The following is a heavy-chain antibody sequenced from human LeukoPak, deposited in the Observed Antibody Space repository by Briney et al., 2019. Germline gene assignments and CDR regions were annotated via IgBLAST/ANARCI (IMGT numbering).Heavy chain of an antibody. V-gene: IGHV1-2*02. Sequence: ASVKVSCKASGYTFTSYAISWVRQAPGQGLEWMGWINPNSGGTNYAQKFQGRVTMTRDTSISTAYMELSRLRSDDTAVYYCARVGNVGNYWGQGTLVTVSS. CDR2: INPNSGGT. CDR1: GYTFTSYA. J-gene: IGHJ4*02. D-gene: IGHD1-26*01. CDR3: ARVGNVGNY.